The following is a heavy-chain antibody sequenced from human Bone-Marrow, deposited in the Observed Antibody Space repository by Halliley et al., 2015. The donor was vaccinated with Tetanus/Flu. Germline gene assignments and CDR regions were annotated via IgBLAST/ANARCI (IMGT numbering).Heavy chain of an antibody. CDR2: INPNSGGT. Sequence: QLVQSGAEVKKPGASVKVSCAASGYTFAHYYIHWVRQAPGQGLEWMGWINPNSGGTSYAQKFQDWVTMTKDTSISTAYMELSRLKYVDTAVYYCVRGGFSYGHEVDYWGQGTLVTVSS. V-gene: IGHV1-2*04. CDR1: GYTFAHYY. J-gene: IGHJ4*02. CDR3: VRGGFSYGHEVDY. D-gene: IGHD5-18*01.